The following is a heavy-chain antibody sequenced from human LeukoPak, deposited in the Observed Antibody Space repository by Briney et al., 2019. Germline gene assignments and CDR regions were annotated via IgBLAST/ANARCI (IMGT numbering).Heavy chain of an antibody. CDR3: ARDPLVVVAATYYYYYGMDV. CDR2: ISAYNGNT. J-gene: IGHJ6*02. D-gene: IGHD2-15*01. V-gene: IGHV1-18*01. CDR1: GYTFTSYG. Sequence: GASVKVSCKASGYTFTSYGISWVRQAPGQGLEWMGWISAYNGNTNYAQKLQGRVTMTTDTSTSTAYMELRSLRSDDTAVYYCARDPLVVVAATYYYYYGMDVWGQGTTVTVPS.